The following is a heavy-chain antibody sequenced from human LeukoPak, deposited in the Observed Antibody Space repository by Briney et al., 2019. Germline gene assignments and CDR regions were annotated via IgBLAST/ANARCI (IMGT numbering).Heavy chain of an antibody. V-gene: IGHV3-23*01. CDR3: ANGKSEYSYGWPRGTF. Sequence: GGSLRLSCTASGFTFSNHAMMWVRQVPGRGLEWVAALSGSGASTYYADSVKGRFTISRDNSKKTLYLQMNSLRAEDTAVYYCANGKSEYSYGWPRGTFWGQGTLVTVSS. CDR2: LSGSGAST. CDR1: GFTFSNHA. D-gene: IGHD6-6*01. J-gene: IGHJ1*01.